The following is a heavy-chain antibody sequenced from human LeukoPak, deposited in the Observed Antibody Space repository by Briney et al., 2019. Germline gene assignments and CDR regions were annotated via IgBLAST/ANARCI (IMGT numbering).Heavy chain of an antibody. D-gene: IGHD6-19*01. CDR3: ARSINGWDAFDI. V-gene: IGHV4-30-4*07. CDR2: IYYSGSP. J-gene: IGHJ3*02. Sequence: SETLSLTCAVSGGSVSGGCYCWSWNPPPPGKGLEWIGYIYYSGSPYYNPSLKSRLTISIDTSKNMFSLSLNSVTAADTAVYFCARSINGWDAFDIWGQGTVVAVSS. CDR1: GGSVSGGCYC.